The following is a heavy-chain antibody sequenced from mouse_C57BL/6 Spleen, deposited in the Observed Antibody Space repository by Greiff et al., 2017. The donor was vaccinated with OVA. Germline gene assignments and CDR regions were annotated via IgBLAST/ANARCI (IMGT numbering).Heavy chain of an antibody. D-gene: IGHD1-1*01. J-gene: IGHJ4*01. Sequence: VQLQQSGPGLVQPSQSLSITCTVSGFSLTSYGVHWVRQSPGKGLEWLGVIWSGGSTDYNAAFISRLSISKDNSKSQVFFKMNSLQADDTAIYYCARRSPITTVVGDYYAIDYWGQGTSVTVSS. CDR1: GFSLTSYG. V-gene: IGHV2-2*01. CDR3: ARRSPITTVVGDYYAIDY. CDR2: IWSGGST.